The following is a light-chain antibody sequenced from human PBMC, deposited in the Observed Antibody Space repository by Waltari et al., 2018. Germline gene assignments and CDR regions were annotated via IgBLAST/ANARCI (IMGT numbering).Light chain of an antibody. J-gene: IGKJ2*01. CDR2: AAS. V-gene: IGKV1-5*01. Sequence: DIQMTQSPSTLSASVGDTVTITCRASQSVSSWLAWYQQKAGKAPTVLIYAASDLESGVPSRFSGSGSDTEFTLTISNLQPDDFATYYCQQYDSYVHTFGQGTKLEIK. CDR3: QQYDSYVHT. CDR1: QSVSSW.